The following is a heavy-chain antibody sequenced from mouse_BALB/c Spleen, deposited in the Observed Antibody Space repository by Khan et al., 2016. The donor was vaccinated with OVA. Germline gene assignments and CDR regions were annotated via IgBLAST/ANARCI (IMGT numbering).Heavy chain of an antibody. V-gene: IGHV1-7*01. CDR2: INPSTGYT. D-gene: IGHD1-1*01. CDR3: ARRGLRWDFDY. Sequence: QIQLVQSGAELAKPGASVKMSCKASGYTFINYWILWVKQRPGQGLEWIGYINPSTGYTEYNQNFKDKATLSADKSSSTAYMQLSSLTSEDSAVYYCARRGLRWDFDYGGQGTTLTDSS. CDR1: GYTFINYW. J-gene: IGHJ2*01.